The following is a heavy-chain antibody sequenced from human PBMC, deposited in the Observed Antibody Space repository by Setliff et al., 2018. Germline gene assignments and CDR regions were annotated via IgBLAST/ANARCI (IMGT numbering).Heavy chain of an antibody. CDR2: IYTSGST. Sequence: LSLTCSVSGGSISSGSDYWTWIRQPAGKGLEWIGHIYTSGSTNYNPSLKSRVTISVDASKNQLSLNLRSVTAADTAVYYCARAISGWYSAHYDYMDVWGKGTTGTAP. J-gene: IGHJ6*03. CDR3: ARAISGWYSAHYDYMDV. CDR1: GGSISSGSDY. D-gene: IGHD6-19*01. V-gene: IGHV4-61*09.